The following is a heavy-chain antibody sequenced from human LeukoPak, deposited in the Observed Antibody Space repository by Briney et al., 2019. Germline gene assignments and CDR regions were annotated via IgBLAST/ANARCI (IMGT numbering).Heavy chain of an antibody. Sequence: ASVKVSCKASGYTFTSYGISWVRQAPGQGLEWMGWISAYNGNTNYAQKLQGRVTMTTDTSTSTAYMELRSLRSDDTAVYYCARTDTGVAVASHFDYWGQGTLVTVSS. V-gene: IGHV1-18*01. CDR2: ISAYNGNT. D-gene: IGHD6-19*01. CDR3: ARTDTGVAVASHFDY. J-gene: IGHJ4*02. CDR1: GYTFTSYG.